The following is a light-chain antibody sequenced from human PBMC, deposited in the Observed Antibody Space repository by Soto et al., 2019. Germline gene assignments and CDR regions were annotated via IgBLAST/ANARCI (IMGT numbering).Light chain of an antibody. CDR3: QQYNSYRT. CDR2: DAS. V-gene: IGKV1-5*01. Sequence: DPVAITGLASESISSWLAWYQQKPGKDPKLLIYDASSLESGVPSRFSGSGSGTEFTLTIRSLQPDDFATYYCQQYNSYRTFGQGTKVDI. J-gene: IGKJ1*01. CDR1: ESISSW.